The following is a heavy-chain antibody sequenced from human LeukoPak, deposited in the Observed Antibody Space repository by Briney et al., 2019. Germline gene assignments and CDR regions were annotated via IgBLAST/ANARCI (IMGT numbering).Heavy chain of an antibody. J-gene: IGHJ4*02. CDR1: GFTFSSYE. D-gene: IGHD4-17*01. CDR3: AREIAGTVTTFADY. CDR2: ISSSGSTI. V-gene: IGHV3-48*03. Sequence: TGGSLRLSCAASGFTFSSYEMNWVRQAPGKGLEWVSYISSSGSTIYYADSVKGRFTISRDNAKNSLYLQMNSLGAEDTAVYYCAREIAGTVTTFADYWGQGTLVTVSS.